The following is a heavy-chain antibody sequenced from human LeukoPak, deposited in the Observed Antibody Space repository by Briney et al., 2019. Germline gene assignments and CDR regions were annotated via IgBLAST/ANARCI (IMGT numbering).Heavy chain of an antibody. Sequence: HPGGSLRLSCAASGFTFSSYAMHWVRQAPGEGLEWVAVISYDGHNKYYADSVKGRFTISRDNSKNTLYLQMNSLRAEDTAVFYCARSSDTPGYSSGWYTVDHWGQGTLVTVSS. J-gene: IGHJ4*02. D-gene: IGHD6-19*01. CDR2: ISYDGHNK. V-gene: IGHV3-30-3*01. CDR3: ARSSDTPGYSSGWYTVDH. CDR1: GFTFSSYA.